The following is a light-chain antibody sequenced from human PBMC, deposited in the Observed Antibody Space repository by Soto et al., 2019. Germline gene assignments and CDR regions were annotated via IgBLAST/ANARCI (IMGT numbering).Light chain of an antibody. V-gene: IGKV3-15*01. CDR3: HQYNSWPRGT. CDR1: QSVNLN. J-gene: IGKJ3*01. CDR2: GAS. Sequence: EIMMTQSPGTLSVSPGEGATLSCTASQSVNLNLAWYQQKPGQPPRLLLYGASTRATGIPARFRGSGSGTESTLTICSLKSEDSSVYYCHQYNSWPRGTFGPGNKVEIK.